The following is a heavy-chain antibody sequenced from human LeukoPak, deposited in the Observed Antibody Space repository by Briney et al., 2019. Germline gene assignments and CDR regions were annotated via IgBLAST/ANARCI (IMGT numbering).Heavy chain of an antibody. Sequence: SETLSLTCAVYGGSFSGYYWSWIRQPPGKGLEWIGEINHSGSTNYNPSLKSRVTISVDTSKNQFSLKLSSVTAADTAVYNCARGYPVTMIVVVITTSGYFDYWGQGTLVTVSS. CDR3: ARGYPVTMIVVVITTSGYFDY. CDR2: INHSGST. CDR1: GGSFSGYY. J-gene: IGHJ4*02. D-gene: IGHD3-22*01. V-gene: IGHV4-34*01.